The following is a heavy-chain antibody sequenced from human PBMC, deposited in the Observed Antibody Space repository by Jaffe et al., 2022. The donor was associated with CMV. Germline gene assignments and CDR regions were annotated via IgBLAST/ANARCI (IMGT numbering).Heavy chain of an antibody. Sequence: QVQLVQSGAEVKTPGASVRISCKAHGDTFSDSIVHWVRQAPGQRLEWVGWINGGNGYTKYLQKLQDRVTISRDTSATTVYMDLSRLESGDTAVYFCANSTFGSSSADYWGQGTLVTVSP. V-gene: IGHV1-3*01. CDR2: INGGNGYT. CDR1: GDTFSDSI. J-gene: IGHJ4*02. D-gene: IGHD3-16*01. CDR3: ANSTFGSSSADY.